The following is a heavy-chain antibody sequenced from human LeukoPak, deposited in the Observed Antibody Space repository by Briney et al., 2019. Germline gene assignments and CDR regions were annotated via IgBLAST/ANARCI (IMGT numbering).Heavy chain of an antibody. CDR2: IISSNSYT. CDR3: ARGRTTWDS. D-gene: IGHD1-7*01. J-gene: IGHJ4*02. V-gene: IGHV3-21*01. Sequence: GSLRLSCADSGFTSSSYSMCWVRRVPGKGLEWVSCIISSNSYTHYADSVKGRFTISRDNAKNSLYLQMNSLRAEDTAVYYCARGRTTWDSWGQGTLVTVSS. CDR1: GFTSSSYS.